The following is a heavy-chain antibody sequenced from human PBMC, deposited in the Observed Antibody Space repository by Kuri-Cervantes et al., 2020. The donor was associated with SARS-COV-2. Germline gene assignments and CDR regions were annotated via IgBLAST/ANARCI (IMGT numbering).Heavy chain of an antibody. CDR1: GFTLSGYG. Sequence: GESLKISCAASGFTLSGYGIHWVRQAPGKGLEWEAATSADRTKEYYLDSVKGRFAISRDNSKNTVYLQINSLRAEDTAVYYCARDSDTTGYYWYFDLWGRGTLVTVSS. CDR3: ARDSDTTGYYWYFDL. J-gene: IGHJ2*01. CDR2: TSADRTKE. D-gene: IGHD3-22*01. V-gene: IGHV3-33*05.